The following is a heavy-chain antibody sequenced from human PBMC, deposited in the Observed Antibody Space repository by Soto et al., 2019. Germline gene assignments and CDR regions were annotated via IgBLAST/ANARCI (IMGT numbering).Heavy chain of an antibody. CDR1: GGSVSSGSYY. J-gene: IGHJ4*02. CDR3: ARSYDSSGYYPWAIDY. CDR2: IYYSGST. V-gene: IGHV4-61*01. Sequence: SETLSLTCTVSGGSVSSGSYYWSWIRQPPGKGLEWIGYIYYSGSTNYNPSLKSRVTISVDTSKNQFSLKLSSVTAADTAVYYCARSYDSSGYYPWAIDYWGQGTLVTVSS. D-gene: IGHD3-22*01.